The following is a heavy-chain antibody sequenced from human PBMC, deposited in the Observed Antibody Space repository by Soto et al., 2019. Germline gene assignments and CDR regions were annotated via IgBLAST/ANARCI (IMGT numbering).Heavy chain of an antibody. D-gene: IGHD3-10*01. V-gene: IGHV3-15*07. J-gene: IGHJ4*02. Sequence: GGSLRLSCAASGFTFSNAWVNWVRQAPGKGLEWVGRIKSKTDGGTTDYAAPVKGRFTISRDGSKTTLYLQMNSLKTEDTAVYYCTTSYKNRITMVRGTSSYNSDYFDYWGQGTLVTVSS. CDR2: IKSKTDGGTT. CDR1: GFTFSNAW. CDR3: TTSYKNRITMVRGTSSYNSDYFDY.